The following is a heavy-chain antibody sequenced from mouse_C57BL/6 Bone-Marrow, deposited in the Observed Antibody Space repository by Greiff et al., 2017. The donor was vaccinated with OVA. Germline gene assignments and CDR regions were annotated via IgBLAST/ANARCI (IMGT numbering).Heavy chain of an antibody. CDR3: AREVLGYFDY. Sequence: DVLLVASWGGLVQPGGSLTLSCAASGFTFSDYYMYWVRPTPEKRLEWVAYISNGGGSTYYPDTVKGRFTISRYNAKNTLYLQMSRLKSEDTAMYYCAREVLGYFDYWGQGTTLTVSS. J-gene: IGHJ2*01. CDR2: ISNGGGST. CDR1: GFTFSDYY. V-gene: IGHV5-12*01.